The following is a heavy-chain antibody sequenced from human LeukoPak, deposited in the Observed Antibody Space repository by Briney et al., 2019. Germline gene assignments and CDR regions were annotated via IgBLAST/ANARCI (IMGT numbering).Heavy chain of an antibody. J-gene: IGHJ4*02. CDR2: IKSETDGGTT. Sequence: GGSLRLSCAASGFTVNNAWMTWVRQAPGKGMEWVGRIKSETDGGTTDYAAPVKGRSSISRDASKNTLYLEINSLKREDTAVYYCTTGLHLGSRGIDFWGQGTLVTVSS. V-gene: IGHV3-15*01. CDR1: GFTVNNAW. CDR3: TTGLHLGSRGIDF. D-gene: IGHD3-16*01.